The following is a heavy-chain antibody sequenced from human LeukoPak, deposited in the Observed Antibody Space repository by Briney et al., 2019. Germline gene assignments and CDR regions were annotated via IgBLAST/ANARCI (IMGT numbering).Heavy chain of an antibody. V-gene: IGHV3-33*06. D-gene: IGHD1-1*01. CDR3: AKGSGNDVGGYFDY. CDR2: IWYDGSNK. Sequence: GGSLRLSCAASGFTFSSYGMHWVRQAPGKGLEWVAVIWYDGSNKYYADSVKGRFTISRDNSKNTLYLQMNSLRAEDTAVYYCAKGSGNDVGGYFDYWGQGTLVTVSS. J-gene: IGHJ4*02. CDR1: GFTFSSYG.